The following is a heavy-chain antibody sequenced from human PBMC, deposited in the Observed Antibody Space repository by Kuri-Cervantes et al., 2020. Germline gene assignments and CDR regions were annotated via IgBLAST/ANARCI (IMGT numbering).Heavy chain of an antibody. D-gene: IGHD3-10*01. CDR3: ERGWKMVRGVIITGYYDMDV. J-gene: IGHJ6*02. Sequence: ASVNVSCKASAGTFSSYAISWVRQAPGQGLEWMGWMNPNSGNTGYAQKFQGRVTITTDTSTSTAYMELRSLRSDDTAVYYCERGWKMVRGVIITGYYDMDVWGQGTTVTVSS. V-gene: IGHV1-8*03. CDR2: MNPNSGNT. CDR1: AGTFSSYA.